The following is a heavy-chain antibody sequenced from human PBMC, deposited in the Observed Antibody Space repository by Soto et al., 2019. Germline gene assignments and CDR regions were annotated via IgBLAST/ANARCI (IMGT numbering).Heavy chain of an antibody. J-gene: IGHJ6*02. CDR3: ARFVVVVAATYYYYGMDV. Sequence: ASVKVSCKASGYTFTSYGISWVRQAPGQGLEWMGWISANNGNTNYAQKLQGRVTMTTDTSTSTAYMELRSLRSDDTAVYYCARFVVVVAATYYYYGMDVWGQGTTVTVSS. D-gene: IGHD2-15*01. V-gene: IGHV1-18*01. CDR1: GYTFTSYG. CDR2: ISANNGNT.